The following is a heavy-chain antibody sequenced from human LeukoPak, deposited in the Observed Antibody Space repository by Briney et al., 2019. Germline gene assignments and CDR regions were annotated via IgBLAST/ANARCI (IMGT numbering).Heavy chain of an antibody. J-gene: IGHJ6*03. CDR1: GGSISSYY. Sequence: PSETLSLTCTVSGGSISSYYWSWIRQPPGKGLEWIGYIYYTGSTTYNSSLKSRVTISVDTSKNQSSLKLSSVTAADTAVYYCARVEEGYGSGRRENYFYYYMDVWGKGTTVTISS. D-gene: IGHD3-10*01. CDR3: ARVEEGYGSGRRENYFYYYMDV. CDR2: IYYTGST. V-gene: IGHV4-59*12.